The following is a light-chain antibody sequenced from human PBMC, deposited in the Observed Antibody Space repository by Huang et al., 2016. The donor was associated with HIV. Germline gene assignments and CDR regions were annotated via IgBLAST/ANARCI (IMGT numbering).Light chain of an antibody. CDR1: QSVGRN. CDR2: DAS. J-gene: IGKJ5*01. V-gene: IGKV3-11*01. Sequence: EIVLTQSPGTLSLSPGERATLSCRASQSVGRNVGWYQQKAGQTPRLVIYDASTRATGIPARFSGSGSGTDFTLTISSLEPEDVAVYYCQQRDCFGQGTRLDIK. CDR3: QQRDC.